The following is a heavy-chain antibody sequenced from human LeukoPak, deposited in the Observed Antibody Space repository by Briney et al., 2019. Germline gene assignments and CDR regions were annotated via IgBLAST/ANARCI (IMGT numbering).Heavy chain of an antibody. CDR1: GFTFSSYA. Sequence: GGSLRLSCAASGFTFSSYAMSWVRQAPGKGLEWVSAISANSGSIYYADSVKGRFTISRDNSKNTLFLQMNSLRVEDTAPYYCAKSVAIYFYYGLDVWGQGTTVTVSS. CDR2: ISANSGSI. V-gene: IGHV3-23*01. D-gene: IGHD3-3*01. CDR3: AKSVAIYFYYGLDV. J-gene: IGHJ6*02.